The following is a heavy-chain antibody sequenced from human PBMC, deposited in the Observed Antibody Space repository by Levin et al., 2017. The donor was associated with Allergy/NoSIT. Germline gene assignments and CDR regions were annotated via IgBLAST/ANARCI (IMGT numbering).Heavy chain of an antibody. D-gene: IGHD5-18*01. CDR1: GYTFTSNW. CDR2: IYPGDSDT. Sequence: GESLKISCKGSGYTFTSNWIGWVRQTPGKGLEWMGIIYPGDSDTRYSPSFQGQVTISADKSISTAYLQWSTLEAADTAIYYCARHSGTYGYGQGYYFYYTMDVWGPGTPVTVSS. V-gene: IGHV5-51*01. CDR3: ARHSGTYGYGQGYYFYYTMDV. J-gene: IGHJ6*02.